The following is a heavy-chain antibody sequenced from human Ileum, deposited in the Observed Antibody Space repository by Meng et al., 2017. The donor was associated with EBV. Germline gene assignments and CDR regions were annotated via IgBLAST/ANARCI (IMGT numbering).Heavy chain of an antibody. CDR1: GGSVSISSYY. J-gene: IGHJ4*02. Sequence: RLKECGPGLLKPSEPLSLTCPVSGGSVSISSYYWSWIRQPPGKGLEWIGYIYYSGTTNYIPSLESRVTISVDTSKNQFSLKLRSVAASDTAVYYCARGWDTAMDSGWGQGTLVTVSS. CDR2: IYYSGTT. D-gene: IGHD5-18*01. CDR3: ARGWDTAMDSG. V-gene: IGHV4-61*01.